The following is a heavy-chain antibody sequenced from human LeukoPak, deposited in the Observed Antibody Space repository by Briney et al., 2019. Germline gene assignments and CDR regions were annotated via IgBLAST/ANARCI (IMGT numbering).Heavy chain of an antibody. CDR1: GFAFSTYS. V-gene: IGHV3-21*01. CDR2: ISTTSLNI. CDR3: ARGHTVVQREDTLDY. J-gene: IGHJ4*02. Sequence: PGGSLRLSCAASGFAFSTYSMNWVRQAPGKGLEWVSSISTTSLNIYYADSLEGRFTVSRDNARNSLYLQLNGLRAEDTAVYYYARGHTVVQREDTLDYWGQGTLVTVSS. D-gene: IGHD4-23*01.